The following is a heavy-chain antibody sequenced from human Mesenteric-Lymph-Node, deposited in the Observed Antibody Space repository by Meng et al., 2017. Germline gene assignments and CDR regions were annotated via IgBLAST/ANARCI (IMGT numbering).Heavy chain of an antibody. J-gene: IGHJ3*01. D-gene: IGHD2-15*01. Sequence: GGSLRLSCKASGYSFTRYWIGWVRQMPGKGLEWMGVIYPADSQTRYSPSFQGQVTISADKSIGTAYLQWSSLKASDTAMYYCARPYQDAFHAFDLWGQGTMVTVSS. CDR3: ARPYQDAFHAFDL. CDR2: IYPADSQT. V-gene: IGHV5-51*01. CDR1: GYSFTRYW.